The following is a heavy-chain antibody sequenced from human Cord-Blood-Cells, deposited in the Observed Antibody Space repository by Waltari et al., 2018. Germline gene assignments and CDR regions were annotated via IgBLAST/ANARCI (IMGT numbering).Heavy chain of an antibody. Sequence: QVQLVESGGGVVQPGRSLRLSCAASGFTFSSSAMHWVRQAPGKGLEWVAVISYDGSNKYYADSVKGRFTISRDNSKNTLYLQMNSLRAEDTAVYYCARGDTAMAPFDYWGQGTLVTVSS. J-gene: IGHJ4*02. CDR1: GFTFSSSA. CDR3: ARGDTAMAPFDY. D-gene: IGHD5-18*01. CDR2: ISYDGSNK. V-gene: IGHV3-30*04.